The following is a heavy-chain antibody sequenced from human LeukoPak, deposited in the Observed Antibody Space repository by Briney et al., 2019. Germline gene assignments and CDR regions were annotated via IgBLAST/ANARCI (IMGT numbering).Heavy chain of an antibody. CDR2: INPNSGGT. CDR3: ARFYSSTWQFDY. D-gene: IGHD6-13*01. Sequence: ASVNVSCKASGYTFTDYYIHWMRQAPGQGLEWRGWINPNSGGTNYAQRFQGRVTMARDTSIRTPYMGVSGLTYADTAVFYCARFYSSTWQFDYWGQGTKVTVSS. CDR1: GYTFTDYY. V-gene: IGHV1-2*02. J-gene: IGHJ4*02.